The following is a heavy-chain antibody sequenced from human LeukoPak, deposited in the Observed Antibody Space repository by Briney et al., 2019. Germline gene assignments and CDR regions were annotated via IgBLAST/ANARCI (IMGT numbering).Heavy chain of an antibody. CDR1: GFTFSSYV. Sequence: QPGGSLRLSCAASGFTFSSYVMHWVRQAPGKGLEWVAIISYDGSDEYYADSVKGRFTISRDNAKNSLFLQMNSLRADDTAVYSCARVLLGMSAFDLWGQGTMVSVSS. CDR2: ISYDGSDE. V-gene: IGHV3-30*04. D-gene: IGHD3-9*01. J-gene: IGHJ3*01. CDR3: ARVLLGMSAFDL.